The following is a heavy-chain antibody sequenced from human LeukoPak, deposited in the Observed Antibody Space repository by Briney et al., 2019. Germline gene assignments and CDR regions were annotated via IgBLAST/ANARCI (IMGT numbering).Heavy chain of an antibody. V-gene: IGHV4-39*07. CDR2: IYYSGST. CDR3: ARDQGGSRGVISN. J-gene: IGHJ4*02. Sequence: SETLSLTCTVSGGSISSSSYYWGWIRQPPGKGLEWIGSIYYSGSTYYNPSLKSRVTISVDTSKNQFSPKLSSVTAADTAVYYCARDQGGSRGVISNWGQGTLVTVSS. D-gene: IGHD3-10*01. CDR1: GGSISSSSYY.